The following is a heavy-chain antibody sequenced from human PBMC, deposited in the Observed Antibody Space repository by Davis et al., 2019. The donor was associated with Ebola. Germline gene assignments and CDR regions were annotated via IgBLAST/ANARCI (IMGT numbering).Heavy chain of an antibody. Sequence: GESLKISCKGSGYSFSNYWVGWVRQTPGKGLEWMGIIYPGDSDTRYSPSFQGQVTISADKSISTAYLQWNSLEASDTALYYCARGYWHFDLWGRGTLVTVSS. CDR3: ARGYWHFDL. CDR2: IYPGDSDT. J-gene: IGHJ2*01. V-gene: IGHV5-51*01. CDR1: GYSFSNYW.